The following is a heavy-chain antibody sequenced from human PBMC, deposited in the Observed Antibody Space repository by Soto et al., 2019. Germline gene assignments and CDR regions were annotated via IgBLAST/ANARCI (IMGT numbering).Heavy chain of an antibody. CDR1: GGSISSGGYY. V-gene: IGHV4-31*03. CDR3: ARTPLNLITADSSGQQYFQH. Sequence: QVQLQESGPGLVKPSQTLSLTCTVSGGSISSGGYYWSWIRQHPGKGLEWIGYIYYSGSTYYNPSLTRRFTIPGDTFKSQFALNLSSVTAADTAVYYCARTPLNLITADSSGQQYFQHWGQGTLVTVSS. CDR2: IYYSGST. J-gene: IGHJ1*01. D-gene: IGHD3-22*01.